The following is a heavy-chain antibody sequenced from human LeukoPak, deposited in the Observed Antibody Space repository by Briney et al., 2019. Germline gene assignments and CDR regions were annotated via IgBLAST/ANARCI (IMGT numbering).Heavy chain of an antibody. J-gene: IGHJ4*02. CDR2: INSDGSST. V-gene: IGHV3-74*01. Sequence: GGSLRLSCAASGFTFSSYWMHWVRQAPGKGLVWVSRINSDGSSTRYADSVKGRFAISRDNAKNTLYLRMNSLRAEDTAVYYCARGGGPDIAARPFDCWGQGTLVTVSS. CDR3: ARGGGPDIAARPFDC. CDR1: GFTFSSYW. D-gene: IGHD6-6*01.